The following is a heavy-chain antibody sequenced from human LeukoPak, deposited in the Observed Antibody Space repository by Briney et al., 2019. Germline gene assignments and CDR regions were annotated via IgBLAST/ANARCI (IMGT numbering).Heavy chain of an antibody. Sequence: GGSLRLYCAASGFTVSSNYMSWVRQAPGKGLEWVSVIYSGGSTYYADSVKGRFTISRDNSKNTLYLQMNSLRAEDTAVYYCASEWELPYAEYFQHWGQGTLVTVSS. J-gene: IGHJ1*01. CDR1: GFTVSSNY. CDR2: IYSGGST. D-gene: IGHD1-26*01. V-gene: IGHV3-66*01. CDR3: ASEWELPYAEYFQH.